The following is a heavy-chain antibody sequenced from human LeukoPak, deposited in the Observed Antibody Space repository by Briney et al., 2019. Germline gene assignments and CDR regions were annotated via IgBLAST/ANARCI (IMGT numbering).Heavy chain of an antibody. CDR2: IYYSGST. V-gene: IGHV4-39*01. Sequence: PSETLSLTCTVSGGSISSSSYYWGWIRQPPGKGLEWIGSIYYSGSTYYNPPLKSRVTISVDTSKNQFSLKLSSVTAADTAVYYCARSWQRSGYLNWFDPWGQGTLVTVSS. D-gene: IGHD3-22*01. CDR3: ARSWQRSGYLNWFDP. CDR1: GGSISSSSYY. J-gene: IGHJ5*02.